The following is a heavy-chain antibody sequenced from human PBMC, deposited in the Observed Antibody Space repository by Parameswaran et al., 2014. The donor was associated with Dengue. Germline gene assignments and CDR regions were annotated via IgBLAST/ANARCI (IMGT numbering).Heavy chain of an antibody. CDR3: ARESGYYYGSGSPARRNGMDV. V-gene: IGHV3-7*01. Sequence: RWIRQPPGKGLEWVANIKQDGSEKYYVDSVKGRFTISRDNAKNSLYLQMNSLRAEDTAVYYCARESGYYYGSGSPARRNGMDVWGQGTTVTVSS. CDR2: IKQDGSEK. D-gene: IGHD3-10*01. J-gene: IGHJ6*02.